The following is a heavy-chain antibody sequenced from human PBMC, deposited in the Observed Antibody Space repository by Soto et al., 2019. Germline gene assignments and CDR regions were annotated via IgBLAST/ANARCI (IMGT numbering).Heavy chain of an antibody. CDR2: FDPEDGET. CDR3: ATDVVVVVPAAIRAEYFQH. D-gene: IGHD2-2*01. Sequence: ASVKVSCKVSGYTLTELSMHWVRQAPGKGLEWMGGFDPEDGETIYAQKFQGRVTMTEDTSTDTAYMELSSLRSEDTAVYYCATDVVVVVPAAIRAEYFQHWGQGTLVTVSS. CDR1: GYTLTELS. J-gene: IGHJ1*01. V-gene: IGHV1-24*01.